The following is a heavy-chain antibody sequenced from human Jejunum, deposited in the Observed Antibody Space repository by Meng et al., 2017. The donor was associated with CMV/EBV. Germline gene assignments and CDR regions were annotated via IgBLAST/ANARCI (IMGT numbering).Heavy chain of an antibody. V-gene: IGHV2-5*02. D-gene: IGHD1-1*01. J-gene: IGHJ4*02. Sequence: SLSSSPVGVGWIRPPTGKALVWLAFIYWDDKKRYSPSLKSRLTITKDAPKNQVVLTMTNMGPADTATYHCVHRRDYSGNWNGGSVDFWGQGALVTVSS. CDR1: SLSSSPVG. CDR3: VHRRDYSGNWNGGSVDF. CDR2: IYWDDKK.